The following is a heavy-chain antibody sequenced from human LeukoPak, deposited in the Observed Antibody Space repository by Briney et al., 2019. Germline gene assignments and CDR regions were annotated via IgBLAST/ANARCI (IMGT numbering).Heavy chain of an antibody. CDR2: IYYSGST. D-gene: IGHD6-13*01. CDR3: ARGEQQLVQIDY. CDR1: GGSISSYY. Sequence: SETLSLTCTVSGGSISSYYWSWIRQPPGKGLEWIGYIYYSGSTNYNPSLKSRVTISVDTSKNQFSLKLSSVTAADTAVYYCARGEQQLVQIDYWGQGTLVTVSS. V-gene: IGHV4-59*01. J-gene: IGHJ4*02.